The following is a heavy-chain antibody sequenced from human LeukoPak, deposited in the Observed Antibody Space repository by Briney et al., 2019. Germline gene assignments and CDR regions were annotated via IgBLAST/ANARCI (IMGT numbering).Heavy chain of an antibody. CDR3: GCDGGETWLHF. V-gene: IGHV4-59*01. Sequence: PSETLSLTCTVSGGSISSYYWSWIRQSPGKGVEWIEYIHYSGSTNYNPSLQSRVTISVDTSKMQFSLKLSSVTAADTAVYYCGCDGGETWLHFWGQGTLVTVSP. D-gene: IGHD5-18*01. J-gene: IGHJ4*02. CDR2: IHYSGST. CDR1: GGSISSYY.